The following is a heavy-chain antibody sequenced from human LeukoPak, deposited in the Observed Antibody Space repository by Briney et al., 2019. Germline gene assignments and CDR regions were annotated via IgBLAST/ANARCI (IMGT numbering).Heavy chain of an antibody. CDR2: VRSDGSIK. D-gene: IGHD2-2*01. Sequence: GGSLRLSCSASGFIFSSYGMHWVRQAPGKGLEWVAFVRSDGSIKYYGDSVKGRFTISRDNSKNTLYLQMNSLRPEDTAVYYCTEDRPEAYFDYWGQGTLVTVSS. CDR3: TEDRPEAYFDY. V-gene: IGHV3-30*02. J-gene: IGHJ4*02. CDR1: GFIFSSYG.